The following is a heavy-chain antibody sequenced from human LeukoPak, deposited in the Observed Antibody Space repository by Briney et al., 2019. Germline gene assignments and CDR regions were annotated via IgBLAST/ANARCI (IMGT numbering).Heavy chain of an antibody. J-gene: IGHJ4*02. V-gene: IGHV3-30-3*01. CDR3: ASGGKGANFDY. Sequence: GRSLRLSCAASGFTFSSYAMHWVRQAPGKGLGWVAVISYDGSNKYYADSVKGRFTISRDNSKNTLYLQMNSLRAEDTAVYYCASGGKGANFDYWGQGTLVTVSS. CDR1: GFTFSSYA. CDR2: ISYDGSNK. D-gene: IGHD2-15*01.